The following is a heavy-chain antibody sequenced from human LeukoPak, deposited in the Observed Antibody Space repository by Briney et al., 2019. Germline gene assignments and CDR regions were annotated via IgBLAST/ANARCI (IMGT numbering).Heavy chain of an antibody. Sequence: PSETLSLTCKVSGYSIRSGYYWGWIRQPPGKGLEWVSAISGSGGSTYYADSVKGRLTISRDNSKNTLYLQMNSLRAEDTAVYYCAKRNPEPYCIVCSFDYWGQGTLVTVSS. CDR1: GYSIRSGYY. V-gene: IGHV3-23*01. CDR2: ISGSGGST. D-gene: IGHD1-14*01. J-gene: IGHJ4*02. CDR3: AKRNPEPYCIVCSFDY.